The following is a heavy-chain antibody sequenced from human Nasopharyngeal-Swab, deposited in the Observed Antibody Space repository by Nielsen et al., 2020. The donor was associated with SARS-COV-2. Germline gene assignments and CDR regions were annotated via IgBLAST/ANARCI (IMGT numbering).Heavy chain of an antibody. CDR3: VRDLPGSYSFDI. CDR2: INDYGNTL. CDR1: GFFFHRFS. V-gene: IGHV3-64D*08. D-gene: IGHD1-26*01. J-gene: IGHJ3*02. Sequence: GESLKLSCSVSGFFFHRFSMLWVRQAPGKGLAYVSTINDYGNTLHYADSVRGRFTISRDISKNTLYLQMSSLRAEDTAVYYCVRDLPGSYSFDIWGQGTMVTVSS.